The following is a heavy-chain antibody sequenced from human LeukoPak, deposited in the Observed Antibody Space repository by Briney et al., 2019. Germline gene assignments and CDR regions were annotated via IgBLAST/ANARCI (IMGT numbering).Heavy chain of an antibody. D-gene: IGHD6-19*01. CDR2: IIPILGIA. CDR1: GGTFSSYA. Sequence: ASVKVSCKASGGTFSSYAISWVRQAPGQGLEWMGRIIPILGIANYAQKFQGRVTITADTSTSTAYMELRSLRSDDTAVYYCARVEILAVASYWGQGTLVTVSS. CDR3: ARVEILAVASY. J-gene: IGHJ4*02. V-gene: IGHV1-69*04.